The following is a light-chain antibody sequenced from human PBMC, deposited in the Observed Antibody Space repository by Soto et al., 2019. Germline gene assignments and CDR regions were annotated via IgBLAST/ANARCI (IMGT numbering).Light chain of an antibody. V-gene: IGKV1-39*01. Sequence: DIQMTQSPSSMSASVGDRVTITCRASQSISAYLNWYQQKPGKAPKLLIYAASSLQSGVPSRFSGSGSGTELTLTISSLQPDDFATYYCQQYNSYTWTFGQGTKVDIK. CDR2: AAS. J-gene: IGKJ1*01. CDR3: QQYNSYTWT. CDR1: QSISAY.